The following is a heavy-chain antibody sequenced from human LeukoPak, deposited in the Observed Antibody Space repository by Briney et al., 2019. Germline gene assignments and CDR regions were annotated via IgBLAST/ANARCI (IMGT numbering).Heavy chain of an antibody. CDR1: GFTFSIYA. CDR3: AKAHDYGDHLFDY. Sequence: GGSLRLSCAASGFTFSIYAMSWVRQAPGKGLEWVSAISGSGGSTYYADSVKGRFTISRDNSKNTLYLQMNSLRAEDTAVYYCAKAHDYGDHLFDYWGQGTLVTVSS. J-gene: IGHJ4*02. CDR2: ISGSGGST. V-gene: IGHV3-23*01. D-gene: IGHD4-17*01.